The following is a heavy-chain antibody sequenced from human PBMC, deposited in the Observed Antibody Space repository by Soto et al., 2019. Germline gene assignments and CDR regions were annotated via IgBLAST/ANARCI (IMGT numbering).Heavy chain of an antibody. J-gene: IGHJ3*02. CDR1: GYTFTSYD. CDR2: MNPNSGNT. D-gene: IGHD2-15*01. CDR3: ALSYVAGYAFDI. Sequence: QVQLVQSGAEVKKPGASVKVSCKASGYTFTSYDINWVRQATGQGLEWMGWMNPNSGNTGYAQKFQGRVTMTKNTYIRTAYMELGSLRSEDTAVYYCALSYVAGYAFDIWGQGTMVTVSS. V-gene: IGHV1-8*01.